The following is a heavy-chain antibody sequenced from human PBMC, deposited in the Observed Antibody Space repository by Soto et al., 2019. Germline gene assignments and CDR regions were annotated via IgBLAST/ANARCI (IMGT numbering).Heavy chain of an antibody. CDR3: TKGGIPRRYNIPKVDFDY. CDR2: ISGSGATT. Sequence: GGSLRLSCAASGFIFSNYAMSWVRQAPGRGLEWVSAISGSGATTNYPDSVKGRFTISRDNSKNTLYLQMNNLRADDTAVYYCTKGGIPRRYNIPKVDFDYWGQGSLVTVSS. V-gene: IGHV3-23*01. J-gene: IGHJ4*02. D-gene: IGHD1-1*01. CDR1: GFIFSNYA.